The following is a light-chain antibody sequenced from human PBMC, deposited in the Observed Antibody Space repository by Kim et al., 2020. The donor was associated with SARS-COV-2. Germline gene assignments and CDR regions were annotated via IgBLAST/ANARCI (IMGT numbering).Light chain of an antibody. J-gene: IGLJ2*01. CDR2: NSD. CDR1: RSNIGIKT. CDR3: AAWDDSLNGVL. Sequence: GQRVTISCSESRSNIGIKTVSWYQQLPGTAPQLLIYNSDQRPSGVRDRFSGSKSGTSASLAISGLQSEDEADYYCAAWDDSLNGVLFGGGTQLTVL. V-gene: IGLV1-44*01.